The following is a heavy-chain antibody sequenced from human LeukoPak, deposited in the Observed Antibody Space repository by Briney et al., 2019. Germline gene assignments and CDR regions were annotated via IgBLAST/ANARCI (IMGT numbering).Heavy chain of an antibody. CDR2: IYYSGST. D-gene: IGHD4-11*01. CDR3: ARDTAKMTTFDP. J-gene: IGHJ5*02. Sequence: SETLSLTCTVSGGSISSSSYYWGWIRQPPGKGLEWIGSIYYSGSTYYNPSLKSRVTISVDTSKNHFSLKLSSVTAADTAVYYCARDTAKMTTFDPWGQGTLVTVSS. V-gene: IGHV4-39*07. CDR1: GGSISSSSYY.